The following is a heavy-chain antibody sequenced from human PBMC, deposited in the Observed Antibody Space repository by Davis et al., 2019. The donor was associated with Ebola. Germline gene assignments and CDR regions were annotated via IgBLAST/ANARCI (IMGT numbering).Heavy chain of an antibody. V-gene: IGHV3-48*03. CDR3: ARDIRLQFNYYYGMDV. CDR2: ISSSGSTI. D-gene: IGHD5-24*01. CDR1: GFTFSSYE. Sequence: GGSLRLSCAASGFTFSSYEMNWVRQAPGKGLEWVSYISSSGSTIYYADSVKGRFTISRDNAKNSLYLQMNSLRDEDTAVYYCARDIRLQFNYYYGMDVWGQGTTVTVSS. J-gene: IGHJ6*02.